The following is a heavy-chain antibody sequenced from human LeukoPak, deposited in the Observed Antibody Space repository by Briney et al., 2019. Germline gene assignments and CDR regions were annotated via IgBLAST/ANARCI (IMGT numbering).Heavy chain of an antibody. CDR2: IYDSGST. CDR1: GGSISSNNYF. V-gene: IGHV4-39*07. D-gene: IGHD6-13*01. Sequence: SSETLSLTCTVSGGSISSNNYFWGWIRQPPGKGLEWIGSIYDSGSTYYNPSLKSRVTISVDTSKNQFSLKLSSVTAADTAVYYCARGEDSSSWYWGTYYYYGMDVWGQGTTVTVSS. J-gene: IGHJ6*02. CDR3: ARGEDSSSWYWGTYYYYGMDV.